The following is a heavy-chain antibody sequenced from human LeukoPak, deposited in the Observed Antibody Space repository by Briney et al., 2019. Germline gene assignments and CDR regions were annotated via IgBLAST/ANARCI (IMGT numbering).Heavy chain of an antibody. CDR2: INHSGST. J-gene: IGHJ4*02. Sequence: SETLSLTCAVYGGSFSGYYWSWIRQPPGKGLEWIGEINHSGSTNYNPSLKSRVTISVDTSQNQFSLKLSSVTAADTAVYYCASEYSSGRRFDYWGQGTLVTVSS. CDR3: ASEYSSGRRFDY. CDR1: GGSFSGYY. V-gene: IGHV4-34*01. D-gene: IGHD6-19*01.